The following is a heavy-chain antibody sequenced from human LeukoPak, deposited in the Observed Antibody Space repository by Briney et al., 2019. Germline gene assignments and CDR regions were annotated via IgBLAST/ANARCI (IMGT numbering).Heavy chain of an antibody. D-gene: IGHD3-3*01. CDR1: GGSFSGYY. J-gene: IGHJ5*02. Sequence: SETLSLTCAVYGGSFSGYYWSWIRQPPGKGLEWIGEINHSGSTNYNPSLKSRVTISVDTSKNQFSLKLSSVTAADTAVYYCARAPPQGYYDFSSGIHSPYFDPWGQGTLVTVSS. CDR2: INHSGST. CDR3: ARAPPQGYYDFSSGIHSPYFDP. V-gene: IGHV4-34*01.